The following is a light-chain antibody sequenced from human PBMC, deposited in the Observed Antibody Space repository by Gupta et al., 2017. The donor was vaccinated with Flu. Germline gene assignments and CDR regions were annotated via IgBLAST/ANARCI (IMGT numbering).Light chain of an antibody. CDR1: SSDIGAYNY. J-gene: IGLJ2*01. V-gene: IGLV2-14*01. Sequence: QSALTQPASVSGSPGQSFTISCTGTSSDIGAYNYVSWYQQYPGKVPKLLIYEVSYRPSGISDRFSGSKSGNTASLTISGLQADDEADYFCSAYTGSVTVFGGGTKLTVL. CDR3: SAYTGSVTV. CDR2: EVS.